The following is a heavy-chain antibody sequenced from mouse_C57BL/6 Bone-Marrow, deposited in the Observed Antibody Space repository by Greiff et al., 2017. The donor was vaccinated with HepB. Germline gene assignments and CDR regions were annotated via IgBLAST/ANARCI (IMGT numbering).Heavy chain of an antibody. Sequence: VQLKESGPGLVKPSQSLSLTCSVTGYSITSGYYWNWIRQFPGNKLEWMGYISYDGSNNYNPSLKNRISITRDTSKNQFFLKLNSVTTEDTATYYCARDRLVLAWFAYWGQGTLVTVSA. V-gene: IGHV3-6*01. CDR2: ISYDGSN. D-gene: IGHD1-2*01. CDR3: ARDRLVLAWFAY. CDR1: GYSITSGYY. J-gene: IGHJ3*01.